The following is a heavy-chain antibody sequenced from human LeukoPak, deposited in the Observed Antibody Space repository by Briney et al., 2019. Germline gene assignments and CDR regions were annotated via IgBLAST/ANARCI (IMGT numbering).Heavy chain of an antibody. D-gene: IGHD2-2*01. CDR2: IYYSGST. V-gene: IGHV4-39*01. CDR3: ARHVGQQLCPGY. J-gene: IGHJ4*02. CDR1: GGSISSSSYY. Sequence: SETLSLTCTVSGGSISSSSYYWGWIRQPPGKGLEWIGSIYYSGSTYYNPFLKSRVTISVDTSKNQFSLKLSSVTAADTAVYYCARHVGQQLCPGYWGQGTLVTVSS.